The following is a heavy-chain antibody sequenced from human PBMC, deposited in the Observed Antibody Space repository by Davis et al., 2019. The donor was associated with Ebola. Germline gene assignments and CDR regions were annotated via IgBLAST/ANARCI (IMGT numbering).Heavy chain of an antibody. D-gene: IGHD4-11*01. CDR3: ARESTVTTRYYYYGMDV. Sequence: VSVKVSCKASGYTFTNYGISWVRQAPGQGLEWMGWISPYNGNTNHAQNLQGRVTMTTDTSTSTAYMELRSLRSDDTAVYYCARESTVTTRYYYYGMDVWGKGTTVTVSS. J-gene: IGHJ6*04. CDR1: GYTFTNYG. CDR2: ISPYNGNT. V-gene: IGHV1-18*01.